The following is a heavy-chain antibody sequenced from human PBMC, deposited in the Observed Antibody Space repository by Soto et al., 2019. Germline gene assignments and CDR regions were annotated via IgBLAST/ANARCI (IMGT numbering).Heavy chain of an antibody. CDR3: ASRGIAVAVYYFDY. V-gene: IGHV4-34*01. D-gene: IGHD6-19*01. CDR1: GGSFSGYY. J-gene: IGHJ4*02. CDR2: INHSGST. Sequence: SETLSLTCAVYGGSFSGYYWSWIRQPPGKGLGWIGEINHSGSTNYNPSLKSRVTISVDTSKNQFSLKLSSVTAADTAVYYCASRGIAVAVYYFDYWGQGTLVTVSS.